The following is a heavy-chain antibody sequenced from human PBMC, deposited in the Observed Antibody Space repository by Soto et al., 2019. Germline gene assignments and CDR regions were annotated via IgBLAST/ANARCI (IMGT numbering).Heavy chain of an antibody. CDR3: APRAVVVPAVRGGYYGMDV. CDR2: INHSGST. J-gene: IGHJ6*02. CDR1: GGSFSGYY. D-gene: IGHD2-2*01. Sequence: SETLSLTCAAYGGSFSGYYWSWIRQPPGKGLEWIGEINHSGSTNYNPSLKSRVTISVDTSKNQFSLKLSSVTAADTAVYYCAPRAVVVPAVRGGYYGMDVWGQGTTVTVSS. V-gene: IGHV4-34*01.